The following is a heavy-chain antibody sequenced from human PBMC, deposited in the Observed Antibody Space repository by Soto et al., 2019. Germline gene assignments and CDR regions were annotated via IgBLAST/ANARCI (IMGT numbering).Heavy chain of an antibody. V-gene: IGHV4-59*01. J-gene: IGHJ4*02. Sequence: SETLALTCTVSGGSISSNCWTWIRQPPGKGLEWIGYVYNSGSTNYNPSLKSRVTISEDTSKSQFSLKVNYMTAADTAVYYCARYRREAVAGYTLDNWGQGILVTVSS. CDR1: GGSISSNC. CDR3: ARYRREAVAGYTLDN. D-gene: IGHD6-13*01. CDR2: VYNSGST.